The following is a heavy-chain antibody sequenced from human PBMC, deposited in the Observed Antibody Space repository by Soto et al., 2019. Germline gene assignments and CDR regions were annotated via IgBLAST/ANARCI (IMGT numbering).Heavy chain of an antibody. Sequence: SETLSLTCTVSGGSISSYYWSWIRQPPGKGLEWIGYIYYSGSTNYNPSLKSRVTISVDTSKNQFSLKLSSVTAADTAVYYCARGPLKVVTAFSYYYYGMDVWGQGTTVTVSS. J-gene: IGHJ6*02. CDR1: GGSISSYY. V-gene: IGHV4-59*01. D-gene: IGHD2-21*02. CDR2: IYYSGST. CDR3: ARGPLKVVTAFSYYYYGMDV.